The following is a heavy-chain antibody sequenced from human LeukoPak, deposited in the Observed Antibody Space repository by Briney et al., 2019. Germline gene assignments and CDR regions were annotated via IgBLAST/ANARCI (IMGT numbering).Heavy chain of an antibody. Sequence: SVKVSCKASGGTFSSYAISWVRQAPGQGLEWMGGIIPIFGTANYAQKFQGRVTITADESTSTDYMELSSLRSEDTAVYYCARGVAARPLGAYWGQGTLVTVSS. CDR1: GGTFSSYA. V-gene: IGHV1-69*13. CDR2: IIPIFGTA. CDR3: ARGVAARPLGAY. J-gene: IGHJ4*02. D-gene: IGHD6-6*01.